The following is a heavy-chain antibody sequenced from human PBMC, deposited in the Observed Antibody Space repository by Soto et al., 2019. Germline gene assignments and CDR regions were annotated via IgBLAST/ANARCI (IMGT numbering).Heavy chain of an antibody. D-gene: IGHD2-15*01. Sequence: SVKVSCKASGVTFSSYAISWVRQAPGQGLEWMGGIIPIFGTANYAQKFQGRVTITADESTSTAYMELSSLRSEDTAVYYCALPGCSGGSCPSSSGWYDDTFDYWGQGTLVTVSS. J-gene: IGHJ4*02. CDR3: ALPGCSGGSCPSSSGWYDDTFDY. CDR1: GVTFSSYA. CDR2: IIPIFGTA. V-gene: IGHV1-69*13.